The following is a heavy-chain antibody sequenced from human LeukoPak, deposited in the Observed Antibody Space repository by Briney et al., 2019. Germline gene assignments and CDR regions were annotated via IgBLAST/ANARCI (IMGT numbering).Heavy chain of an antibody. CDR1: GFTFSSYW. V-gene: IGHV3-7*03. Sequence: GGSLRLSCAASGFTFSSYWMNWARQAPGKGLEWVASINHNGNVNYYGDSVKGRFTISRDNAKNSLYLQMSNLRAEDTAVYFCVRGGGLDVWGQGATVTVSS. CDR2: INHNGNVN. D-gene: IGHD3-16*01. CDR3: VRGGGLDV. J-gene: IGHJ6*02.